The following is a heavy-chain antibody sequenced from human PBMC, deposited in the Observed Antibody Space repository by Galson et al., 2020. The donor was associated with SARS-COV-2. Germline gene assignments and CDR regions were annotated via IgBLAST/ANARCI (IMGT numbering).Heavy chain of an antibody. Sequence: HGESLKISCKGSAYSFTNYWISWVRQMPGKGLEWMGRIDVSDSTTNYSPSFQGHVTISADKSISTAYLQWSSLRASDTAMYYCARPSESGDLNHFDLWGRGTLVTVSS. D-gene: IGHD7-27*01. CDR1: AYSFTNYW. CDR2: IDVSDSTT. V-gene: IGHV5-10-1*01. J-gene: IGHJ2*01. CDR3: ARPSESGDLNHFDL.